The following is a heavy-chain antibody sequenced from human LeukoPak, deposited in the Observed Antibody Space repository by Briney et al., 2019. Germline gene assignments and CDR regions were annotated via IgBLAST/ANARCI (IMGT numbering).Heavy chain of an antibody. CDR3: ARGKSYSGSYYAYYCYYYMDV. V-gene: IGHV4-34*01. Sequence: PSETLSLTCAVYGGSFSGYYWSWIRQPPGKGLEWIGEINHSGSTNYNPSLKSRVTISVDTSKNQFSLKLSSVTAADTAVYYCARGKSYSGSYYAYYCYYYMDVWGKGTTVTVSS. J-gene: IGHJ6*03. CDR2: INHSGST. D-gene: IGHD1-26*01. CDR1: GGSFSGYY.